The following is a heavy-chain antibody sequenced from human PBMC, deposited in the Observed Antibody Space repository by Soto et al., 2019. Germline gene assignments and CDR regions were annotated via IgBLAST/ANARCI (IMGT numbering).Heavy chain of an antibody. V-gene: IGHV3-64*01. CDR2: ISSNGGST. CDR3: ASTTVTKAPDYYYYMDV. J-gene: IGHJ6*03. D-gene: IGHD4-4*01. CDR1: GFNLSSYA. Sequence: PGGSLRLSCAASGFNLSSYAMHWVRQAPGKGLEYVSAISSNGGSTYYANSVKGRFTISRDNSKNTLYLQMGSLRAEDMAVYYCASTTVTKAPDYYYYMDVWGKGTTVTVSS.